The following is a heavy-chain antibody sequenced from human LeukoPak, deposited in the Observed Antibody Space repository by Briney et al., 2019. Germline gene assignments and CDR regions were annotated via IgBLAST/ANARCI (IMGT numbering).Heavy chain of an antibody. D-gene: IGHD6-19*01. Sequence: PSETLSLTCTVSGGSISSTSYHWGWLRQPPGKGLEWIGNTYYSGSIYYNPSLKSRVFLSVDTSKNHFSLILSSVTAADTAVYYCARQSSGIDYWGQGTLVTVSS. CDR1: GGSISSTSYH. CDR3: ARQSSGIDY. J-gene: IGHJ4*02. V-gene: IGHV4-39*01. CDR2: TYYSGSI.